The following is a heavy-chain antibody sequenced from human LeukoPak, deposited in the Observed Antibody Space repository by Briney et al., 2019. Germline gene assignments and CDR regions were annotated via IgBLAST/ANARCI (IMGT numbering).Heavy chain of an antibody. D-gene: IGHD3-10*01. Sequence: GGSLRLSCAASGFTFSGSAMHWVRQASGKGLEWVGRIRSKANSYATAYAALVKGRFTISRDDSKNTAYLQMNSLKTEDTAVYYCTRQTEYYGSGSYPTDYWGQGTLVTVSS. J-gene: IGHJ4*02. CDR2: IRSKANSYAT. CDR3: TRQTEYYGSGSYPTDY. V-gene: IGHV3-73*01. CDR1: GFTFSGSA.